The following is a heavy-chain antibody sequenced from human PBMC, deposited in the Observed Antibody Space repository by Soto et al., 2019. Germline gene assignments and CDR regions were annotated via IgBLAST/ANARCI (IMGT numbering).Heavy chain of an antibody. CDR3: ARESGGATATLDYYYFYMDV. Sequence: QVQLVQSGAEVRKPGASVTVSCRSSGDSFNDYYIHWMRQAPGQGLEWMGWINPNSGVTKYAQKFQGYVSMTRDTSIRTVYMQLSRLRSDDTAVYYCARESGGATATLDYYYFYMDVWGTGTTVTVSS. V-gene: IGHV1-2*04. J-gene: IGHJ6*03. CDR1: GDSFNDYY. CDR2: INPNSGVT. D-gene: IGHD1-26*01.